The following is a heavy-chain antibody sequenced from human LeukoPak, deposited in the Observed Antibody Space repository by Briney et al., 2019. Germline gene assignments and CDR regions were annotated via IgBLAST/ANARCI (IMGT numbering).Heavy chain of an antibody. Sequence: SETLSLTCAVYGGSFSGYYWSWIRQPPGKGLEWIGEINHSGSTNYNPSLKSRVTISVDTSKNQFSLKLSSVTAADTAVYYCAIPSTSIHRDYWGQGTLVTVSS. CDR2: INHSGST. J-gene: IGHJ4*02. D-gene: IGHD6-6*01. V-gene: IGHV4-34*01. CDR1: GGSFSGYY. CDR3: AIPSTSIHRDY.